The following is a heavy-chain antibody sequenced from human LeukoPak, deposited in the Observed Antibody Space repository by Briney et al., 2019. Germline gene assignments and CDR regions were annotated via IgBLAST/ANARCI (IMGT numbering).Heavy chain of an antibody. CDR2: IYTSGST. Sequence: SETLSLTCTVSGGSISSYYWSWIRQPAGKGLEWIGRIYTSGSTNYNPSLKSRVTMSVDTSKNQFSLKLSSVTAADTAVYHCARDRGEYYDFWSGHPHDAFDIWGQGTMVTVSS. CDR1: GGSISSYY. J-gene: IGHJ3*02. CDR3: ARDRGEYYDFWSGHPHDAFDI. V-gene: IGHV4-4*07. D-gene: IGHD3-3*01.